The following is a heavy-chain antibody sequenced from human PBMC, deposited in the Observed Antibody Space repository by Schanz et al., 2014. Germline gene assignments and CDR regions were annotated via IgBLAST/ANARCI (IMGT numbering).Heavy chain of an antibody. Sequence: QVQLVESGGGVVQPGRSLRLSCAASGFTFRSHGMHWVRQAPGKGLEWVALISYDGNNKFYTDSVKGRFTISRDNSRNTLYLEIDTLRPEDTAVYYCVKEDRNHRSDYVYWGRGTLVTVSS. CDR2: ISYDGNNK. V-gene: IGHV3-30*18. D-gene: IGHD3-10*01. J-gene: IGHJ4*02. CDR3: VKEDRNHRSDYVY. CDR1: GFTFRSHG.